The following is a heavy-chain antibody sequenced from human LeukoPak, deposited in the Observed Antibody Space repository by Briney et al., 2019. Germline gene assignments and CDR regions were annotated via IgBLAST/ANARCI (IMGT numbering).Heavy chain of an antibody. Sequence: ASVKVSCKASGGTFSSYAISWVRQAPGQGLEWMGGIIPIFGTANYAQKFQGRVTITADKSTSTAYMELSSLRSEDTAVYYCATETRYCSGGSCFYPYYYYMDVWGKGTTVTVSS. D-gene: IGHD2-15*01. CDR1: GGTFSSYA. CDR2: IIPIFGTA. CDR3: ATETRYCSGGSCFYPYYYYMDV. V-gene: IGHV1-69*06. J-gene: IGHJ6*03.